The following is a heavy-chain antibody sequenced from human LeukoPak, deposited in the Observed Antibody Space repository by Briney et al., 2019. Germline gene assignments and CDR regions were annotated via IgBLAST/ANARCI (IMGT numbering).Heavy chain of an antibody. D-gene: IGHD1-26*01. CDR1: GYTFTGYY. Sequence: ASVKVSCKASGYTFTGYYMHWVRQAPGQGLEWMGWINPNSGGTNYAQKFQGRVTMTRDTSISTAYMELSRLRSDDTAVYYCARASYSGSYPYYVDYWGQGTLVTVSS. CDR3: ARASYSGSYPYYVDY. J-gene: IGHJ4*02. CDR2: INPNSGGT. V-gene: IGHV1-2*02.